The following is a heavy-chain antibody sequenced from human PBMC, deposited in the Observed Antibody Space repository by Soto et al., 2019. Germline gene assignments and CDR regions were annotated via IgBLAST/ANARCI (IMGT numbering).Heavy chain of an antibody. Sequence: QVQLVQSGAEVKKPGASVKVSCKASGYTFTSYAMHWVRQAPGQRLEWMGWINAGNGNTKYSQKFQGRVTITRDTSASTVYMELSSLRSEDTAVYYGARGLNGYLHYFDYWGQGTLVTVSS. CDR2: INAGNGNT. CDR1: GYTFTSYA. CDR3: ARGLNGYLHYFDY. D-gene: IGHD5-18*01. V-gene: IGHV1-3*01. J-gene: IGHJ4*02.